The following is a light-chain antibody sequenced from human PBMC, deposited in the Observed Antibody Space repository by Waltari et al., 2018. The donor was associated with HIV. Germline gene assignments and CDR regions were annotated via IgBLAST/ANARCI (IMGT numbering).Light chain of an antibody. J-gene: IGKJ4*01. Sequence: DIQMTQSPSSLSASVGDRVTITCRASQGVGTWLAWYQQKPEKVPKSLIYAASNLQSGVPSRFNGSGSGTDFTLTINSLQPEDFATYYCQQYSTYPLTFGGGTKVEIK. V-gene: IGKV1D-16*01. CDR1: QGVGTW. CDR3: QQYSTYPLT. CDR2: AAS.